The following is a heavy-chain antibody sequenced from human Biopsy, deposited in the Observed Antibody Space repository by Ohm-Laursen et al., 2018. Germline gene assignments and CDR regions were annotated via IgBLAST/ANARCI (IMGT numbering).Heavy chain of an antibody. D-gene: IGHD1-26*01. CDR2: IYSSGST. V-gene: IGHV4-4*07. J-gene: IGHJ4*02. CDR1: GGSISNYY. CDR3: ARVGAGAPSIDYFDY. Sequence: SDTLSLTCTVSGGSISNYYWSWIRQPAGKGLEWIGRIYSSGSTNYNPSLKSRVTMSVDRSKNQFSLELSSVTAADTAVYYCARVGAGAPSIDYFDYWGQGALVTVSS.